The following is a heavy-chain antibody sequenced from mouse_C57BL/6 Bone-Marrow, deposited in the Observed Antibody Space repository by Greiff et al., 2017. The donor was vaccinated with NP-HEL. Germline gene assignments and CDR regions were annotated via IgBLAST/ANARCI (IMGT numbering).Heavy chain of an antibody. CDR2: IYPGDGDT. J-gene: IGHJ1*03. Sequence: VQLQQSGAELVKPGASVKISCKASGSAFSSYWMNWVKQRPGRGLEWIGQIYPGDGDTNYNGKLKGKSTLPADKSSSTAYMQLSSLTSEDSAVYFCARWETGTGRYFDVWGTGTTVTVSS. V-gene: IGHV1-80*01. CDR3: ARWETGTGRYFDV. D-gene: IGHD4-1*01. CDR1: GSAFSSYW.